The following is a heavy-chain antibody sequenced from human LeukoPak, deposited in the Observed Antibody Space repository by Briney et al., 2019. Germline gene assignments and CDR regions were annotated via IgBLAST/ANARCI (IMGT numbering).Heavy chain of an antibody. CDR1: GFTFTSSA. CDR3: AAVGGYCSSTSCYIDFDY. V-gene: IGHV1-58*02. CDR2: IVVGSGNT. Sequence: ASVKVSCKASGFTFTSSAMQWVRQARGQRLEWIGWIVVGSGNTNYAQKFQERVTITRDMSTSTAYMELSSLRSEDTAVYYCAAVGGYCSSTSCYIDFDYWGQGTLVTVSS. D-gene: IGHD2-2*01. J-gene: IGHJ4*02.